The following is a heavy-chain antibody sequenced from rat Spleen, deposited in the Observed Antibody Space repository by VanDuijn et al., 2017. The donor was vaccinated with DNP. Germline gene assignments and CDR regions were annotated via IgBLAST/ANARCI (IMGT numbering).Heavy chain of an antibody. D-gene: IGHD4-3*01. CDR1: GFTFSFYG. Sequence: EVQLVESGGGLVQPGRSLKLSCAASGFTFSFYGMAWVRQGPAKGLEWVAYIRYDGGSTYYGDSVKGRFTISRDNTENTVYLQMNSLRSGDTATYYCTRGGTYYFDYWGQGVLVTVSS. CDR3: TRGGTYYFDY. V-gene: IGHV5-20*01. J-gene: IGHJ2*01. CDR2: IRYDGGST.